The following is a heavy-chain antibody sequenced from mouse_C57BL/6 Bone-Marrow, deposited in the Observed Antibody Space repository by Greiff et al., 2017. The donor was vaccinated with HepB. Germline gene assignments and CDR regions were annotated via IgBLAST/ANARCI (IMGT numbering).Heavy chain of an antibody. J-gene: IGHJ2*01. D-gene: IGHD1-1*01. CDR3: ARHYGSSYGYFDY. Sequence: VQLKQSGGDLVKPGGSLKLSCAASGFTFISYGMSWVRQTPDKRLEWVATISSGGSYTYYPDSVKERFTISRDNAKNTLYLQMSSLKSEDTAMYYCARHYGSSYGYFDYWGQGTTLTVSS. CDR1: GFTFISYG. V-gene: IGHV5-6*01. CDR2: ISSGGSYT.